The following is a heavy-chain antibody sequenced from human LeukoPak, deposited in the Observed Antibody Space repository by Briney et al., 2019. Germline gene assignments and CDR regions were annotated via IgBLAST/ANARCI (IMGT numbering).Heavy chain of an antibody. D-gene: IGHD2-21*01. CDR2: IYYSGST. Sequence: SETLSLTCTVSGGSISSDYWSWIRQPPGKGLEWIGYIYYSGSTNYNPSLKSRVTISVDTSKTHFSLKPTSVTAADTAVYYCARRSVFAGVYYFDYWGQGTLVTVSS. CDR3: ARRSVFAGVYYFDY. J-gene: IGHJ4*02. V-gene: IGHV4-59*01. CDR1: GGSISSDY.